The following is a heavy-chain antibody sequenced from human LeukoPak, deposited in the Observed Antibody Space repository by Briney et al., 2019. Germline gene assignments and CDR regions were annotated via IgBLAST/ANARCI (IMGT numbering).Heavy chain of an antibody. V-gene: IGHV4-39*02. J-gene: IGHJ4*02. CDR1: GGSISSSSYY. CDR2: IYYSGST. Sequence: SETLSLTCTVSGGSISSSSYYWGWIRQPPGKGLEWIGSIYYSGSTYYNPSLKSRVTISVDTSKNQFSLKLSSVTAADTAVYYCARDYSGSHEGGYDHWGQGTLVTVSS. CDR3: ARDYSGSHEGGYDH. D-gene: IGHD1-26*01.